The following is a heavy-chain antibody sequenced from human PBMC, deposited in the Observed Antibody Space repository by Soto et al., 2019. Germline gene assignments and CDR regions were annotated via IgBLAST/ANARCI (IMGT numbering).Heavy chain of an antibody. Sequence: PSETLSLTCAVYGGSFNGYYWSWIRQPPGKGLEWIGEITHSGSTNYNPSLKSRVTISVDASKNQFSLKLGSVTAADTAVYYCARGPVGGGNSPPYYYYGMDVWGQGTTVTVSS. CDR2: ITHSGST. J-gene: IGHJ6*02. CDR3: ARGPVGGGNSPPYYYYGMDV. V-gene: IGHV4-34*01. CDR1: GGSFNGYY. D-gene: IGHD2-21*02.